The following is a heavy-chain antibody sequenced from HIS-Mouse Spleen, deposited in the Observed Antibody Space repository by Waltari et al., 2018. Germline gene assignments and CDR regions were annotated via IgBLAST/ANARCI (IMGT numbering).Heavy chain of an antibody. CDR3: AREIPYSSSWYDWYFDL. D-gene: IGHD6-13*01. V-gene: IGHV4-39*07. CDR2: IYYSGGT. Sequence: QLQLQESGPGLVKPSETLSLTCTVSGGSISSSSYYWGWIRQPPGKGLGWIGIIYYSGGTDYNPSLKSRVTISVDTSKNQFSLKLSSVTAADTAVYYCAREIPYSSSWYDWYFDLWGRGTLVTVSS. CDR1: GGSISSSSYY. J-gene: IGHJ2*01.